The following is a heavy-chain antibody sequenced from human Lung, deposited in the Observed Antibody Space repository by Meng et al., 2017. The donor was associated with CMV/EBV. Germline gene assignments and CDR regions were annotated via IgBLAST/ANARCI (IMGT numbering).Heavy chain of an antibody. CDR2: IRGDGKDI. Sequence: GESLKISCAASEFTFSSHWIHWVRQAPGKGLVWVSHIRGDGKDIGYAGSVKGRFTISRDNAKNTAYLQMNSLRAEDTAVYYCAREAGTFPGGFDIWGQGTXVTVSS. CDR1: EFTFSSHW. CDR3: AREAGTFPGGFDI. V-gene: IGHV3-74*01. J-gene: IGHJ3*02. D-gene: IGHD1-14*01.